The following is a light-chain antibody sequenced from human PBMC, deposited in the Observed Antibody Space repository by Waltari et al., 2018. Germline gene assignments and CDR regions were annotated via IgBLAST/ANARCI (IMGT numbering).Light chain of an antibody. CDR1: QSVGSN. Sequence: EIVMMQSPGTLFASPGERVILSCRASQSVGSNLAWYQQKPGQAPRLLIYGASTRATDVPGTFSGSGSGRVFTLTISSLQSEEFALYYCQQYYNWPRTFGKGTKVEIK. CDR3: QQYYNWPRT. V-gene: IGKV3-15*01. J-gene: IGKJ1*01. CDR2: GAS.